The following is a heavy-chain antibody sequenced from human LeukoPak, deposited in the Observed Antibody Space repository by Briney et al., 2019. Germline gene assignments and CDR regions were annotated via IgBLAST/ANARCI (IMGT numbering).Heavy chain of an antibody. J-gene: IGHJ6*03. D-gene: IGHD1-1*01. Sequence: GGSLRLSCAAPGITFSNYNMNWVRQAPGKGLEWISAITSSSSYTFYADSVRGRFTISRDNAQNSLYLQMNSLRVEDTAIYYCARDPYNGAYSEGYYYYYMDVWGKGTTVTVSS. CDR3: ARDPYNGAYSEGYYYYYMDV. CDR2: ITSSSSYT. CDR1: GITFSNYN. V-gene: IGHV3-21*01.